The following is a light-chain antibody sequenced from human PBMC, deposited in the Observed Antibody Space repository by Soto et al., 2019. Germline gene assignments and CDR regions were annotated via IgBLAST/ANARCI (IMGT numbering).Light chain of an antibody. CDR1: QSIRSW. CDR2: DAS. J-gene: IGKJ1*01. CDR3: QQYKKWPRT. V-gene: IGKV1-5*01. Sequence: DIQMTQSPSTLSASVGDRVTITCRASQSIRSWVAWYQQKPGKAPKFLIYDASTLESGVPSRFSGRGSGTEFTLTISSLQPDDFATYYCQQYKKWPRTFGHGTKVEIK.